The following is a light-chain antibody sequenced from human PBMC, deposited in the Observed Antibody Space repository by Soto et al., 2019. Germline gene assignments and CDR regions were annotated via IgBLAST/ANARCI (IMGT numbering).Light chain of an antibody. J-gene: IGKJ2*01. V-gene: IGKV3-20*01. CDR1: QSVSSIY. CDR3: QHYDYT. Sequence: EIVLTQSPGTLSLSPGERATLSCRASQSVSSIYLAWYQQKPGQAPRLLIYGASSRATGIPDRFSGSGSGTDFTLTISRLEPEAFAVYYCQHYDYTFGRGTKLEIK. CDR2: GAS.